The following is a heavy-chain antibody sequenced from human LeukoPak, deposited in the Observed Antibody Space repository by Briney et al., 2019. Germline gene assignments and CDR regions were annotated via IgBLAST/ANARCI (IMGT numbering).Heavy chain of an antibody. J-gene: IGHJ5*02. CDR3: ARESNYDYVWGSYRRITNWFDP. V-gene: IGHV1-69*13. CDR1: GGTFSSYA. CDR2: IIPIFGTA. D-gene: IGHD3-16*02. Sequence: GASVKVSCMASGGTFSSYAISWVRQAPGQGLEWMGGIIPIFGTANYAQKFQGRVTITADESTSTAYMELSSLRSEDTAVYYCARESNYDYVWGSYRRITNWFDPWGQGTLVTVSS.